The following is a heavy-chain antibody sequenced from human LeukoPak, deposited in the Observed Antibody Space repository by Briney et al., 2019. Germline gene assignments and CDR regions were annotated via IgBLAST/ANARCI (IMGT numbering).Heavy chain of an antibody. V-gene: IGHV3-23*01. J-gene: IGHJ6*02. D-gene: IGHD3-16*01. CDR2: ISATGDTT. Sequence: PGGSLRLSCAASGFTFSDYYMSWIRQAPGKGLEWVSCISATGDTTDYADSVQGRFTISRDNSWNTLYLQMNSLRGEDTAVYYCAKAGGGGWHFYYALDVWGQGTTVTVSS. CDR1: GFTFSDYY. CDR3: AKAGGGGWHFYYALDV.